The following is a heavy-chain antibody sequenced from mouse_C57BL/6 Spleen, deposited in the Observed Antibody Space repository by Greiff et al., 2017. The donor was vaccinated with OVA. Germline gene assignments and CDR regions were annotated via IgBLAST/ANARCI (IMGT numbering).Heavy chain of an antibody. Sequence: QVQLQQPGAELVKPGASVKMSCKASGYTFTSYWITWVKQRPGQGLEWIGDIYPGSGSTNYNEKFKSKATLTVDTSSSTAYMQLSSLTSEDSAFYYCARSLYSDCYFDYWGQGTTLTVSS. CDR1: GYTFTSYW. J-gene: IGHJ2*01. V-gene: IGHV1-55*01. D-gene: IGHD2-12*01. CDR2: IYPGSGST. CDR3: ARSLYSDCYFDY.